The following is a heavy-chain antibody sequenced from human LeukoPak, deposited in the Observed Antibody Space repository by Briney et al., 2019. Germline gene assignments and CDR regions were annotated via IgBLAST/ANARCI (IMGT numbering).Heavy chain of an antibody. D-gene: IGHD2-8*01. Sequence: SETLSLTCTVSGGSISSYYWSWIRQPPGKGLEWIGYIYYSGSTNYNPSLKSRVTISVDTSKNQFSLKLSSVTAADTAVYYCVGGYCTNGVCAAYWFDPWGQGTLVTVSS. CDR1: GGSISSYY. CDR3: VGGYCTNGVCAAYWFDP. J-gene: IGHJ5*02. CDR2: IYYSGST. V-gene: IGHV4-59*01.